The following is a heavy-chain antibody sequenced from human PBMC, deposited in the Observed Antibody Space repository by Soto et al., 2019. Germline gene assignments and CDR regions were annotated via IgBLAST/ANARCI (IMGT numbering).Heavy chain of an antibody. J-gene: IGHJ4*02. V-gene: IGHV5-51*01. CDR1: GYSFVSYW. CDR3: ARADGYEIEY. Sequence: PGESLKISCKGSGYSFVSYWIAWVRQTPGKGLEWMGIIYPEESDTRYGPSFKGQVTISADNSITTVYVQLSSLKAADTAMYYCARADGYEIEYWGQGTLVTVSS. CDR2: IYPEESDT. D-gene: IGHD5-18*01.